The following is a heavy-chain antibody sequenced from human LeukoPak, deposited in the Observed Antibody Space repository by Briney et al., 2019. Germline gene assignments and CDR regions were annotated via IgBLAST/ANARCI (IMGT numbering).Heavy chain of an antibody. J-gene: IGHJ4*02. V-gene: IGHV3-74*01. CDR1: GFTFSSYW. CDR2: INSDGSST. D-gene: IGHD3-22*01. Sequence: GGSLRLSCAASGFTFSSYWMHWVRQAPGKGLVWVSRINSDGSSTSYADSVKGRFTISRDNAKNTLYLQMNSLRAEDTAVYYCARDIYYYDSSGYYFPGGSDYWGQGTLVTVSS. CDR3: ARDIYYYDSSGYYFPGGSDY.